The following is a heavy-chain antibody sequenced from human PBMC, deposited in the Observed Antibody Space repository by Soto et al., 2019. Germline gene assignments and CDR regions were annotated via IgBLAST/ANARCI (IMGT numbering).Heavy chain of an antibody. V-gene: IGHV4-59*08. D-gene: IGHD7-27*01. J-gene: IGHJ6*03. Sequence: TLSLTCTVSGGSISSYYWSWIRQPPGKGLEWIGYIYYSGSTNYNPSLKSRVTISVDTSKNQFSLKLSSVTAADTAVYYCARRWGLPTPQGYYYYYYMDVWGKGTTVTVPS. CDR2: IYYSGST. CDR3: ARRWGLPTPQGYYYYYYMDV. CDR1: GGSISSYY.